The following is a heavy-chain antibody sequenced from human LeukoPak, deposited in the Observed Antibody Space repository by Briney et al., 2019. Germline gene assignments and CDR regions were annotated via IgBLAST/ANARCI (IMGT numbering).Heavy chain of an antibody. CDR2: INPSGGSA. D-gene: IGHD3-10*01. Sequence: ASVKVSCKASGYMFTSYYMHWVRQAPGQGLEWMGIINPSGGSASYAQKFQGRGTMTRDTSTSTVYMELSSLRSEDTAVYYCARAGVTLVRGVPIYFFDYWGQGTLVTVSS. V-gene: IGHV1-46*01. CDR3: ARAGVTLVRGVPIYFFDY. CDR1: GYMFTSYY. J-gene: IGHJ4*02.